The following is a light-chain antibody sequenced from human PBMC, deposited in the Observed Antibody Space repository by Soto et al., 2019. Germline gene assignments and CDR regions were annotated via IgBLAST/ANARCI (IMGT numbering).Light chain of an antibody. CDR2: GTS. Sequence: EIVLTQSPCTLSLCPLERSTLSCRASQSFTSRSLAWYQQKPGLAPRLLISGTSNRAAGIPDRFSGSGSGTDFTLTISRLEPEDFAVYYCQQYDSSPRTFGQGTKVDIK. J-gene: IGKJ1*01. CDR3: QQYDSSPRT. V-gene: IGKV3-20*01. CDR1: QSFTSRS.